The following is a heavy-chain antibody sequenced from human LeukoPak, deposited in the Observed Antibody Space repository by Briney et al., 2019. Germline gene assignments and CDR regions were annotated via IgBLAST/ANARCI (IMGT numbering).Heavy chain of an antibody. CDR2: IYYSGST. Sequence: SETPSLTCTVSGGSISSYYWSWIRQPPGKGLEWIGYIYYSGSTNYNPSLKSRVTISVDTSKNQFSLKLSSVTAADTAVYYCARVSDYGDYVTNFDYWGQGTLVTVSS. D-gene: IGHD4-17*01. CDR1: GGSISSYY. CDR3: ARVSDYGDYVTNFDY. J-gene: IGHJ4*02. V-gene: IGHV4-59*01.